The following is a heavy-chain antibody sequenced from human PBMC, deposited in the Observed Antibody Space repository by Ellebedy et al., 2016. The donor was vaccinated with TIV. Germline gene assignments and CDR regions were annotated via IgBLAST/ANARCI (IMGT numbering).Heavy chain of an antibody. J-gene: IGHJ4*02. CDR1: GYTFTSYG. Sequence: ASVKVSXXASGYTFTSYGISWVRQAPGQGLEWMGWISAYNGNTNYAQKRQGRVTMTTDTSTSTAYMELRSLRSDDTAVYYCARVGGIYYYDSSGYGYWGQGTLVTVSS. V-gene: IGHV1-18*04. CDR2: ISAYNGNT. D-gene: IGHD3-22*01. CDR3: ARVGGIYYYDSSGYGY.